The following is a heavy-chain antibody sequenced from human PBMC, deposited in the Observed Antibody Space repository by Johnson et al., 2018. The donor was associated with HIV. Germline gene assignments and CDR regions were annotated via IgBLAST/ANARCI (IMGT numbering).Heavy chain of an antibody. D-gene: IGHD2-2*01. CDR1: GFTFSDHW. V-gene: IGHV3-74*02. Sequence: VQLVESGGGLVKPGGSLRLSCGASGFTFSDHWMQWVRQAPGKGLVWVSRINGDGSRTSYADSVKGRFTISRDNSKNTLYLQMNSLRAEDTAVYFCARGYCTSSSHCDAFDLWGQGTMVTVSS. J-gene: IGHJ3*01. CDR2: INGDGSRT. CDR3: ARGYCTSSSHCDAFDL.